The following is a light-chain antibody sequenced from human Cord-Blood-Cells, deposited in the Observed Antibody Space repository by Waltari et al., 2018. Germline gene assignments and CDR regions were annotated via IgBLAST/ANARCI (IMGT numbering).Light chain of an antibody. V-gene: IGLV2-23*02. Sequence: QSALTQPAAVSGSPGQSITIPCTGTSRYVGSYNLCSYYQQLPGKAPKLMIYEVSRRPSGVSNRFSGSKSGNTASLTISGLQAEDEADYYCCSYAGSSTLVFGGGTKLTVL. J-gene: IGLJ3*02. CDR3: CSYAGSSTLV. CDR2: EVS. CDR1: SRYVGSYNL.